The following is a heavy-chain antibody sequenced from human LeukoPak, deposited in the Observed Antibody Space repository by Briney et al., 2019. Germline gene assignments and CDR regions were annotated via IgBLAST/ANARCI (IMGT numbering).Heavy chain of an antibody. D-gene: IGHD2-2*01. Sequence: GGSLRLSCAASGFTFSSYWMSWVRQAPGKGLEWVANIRQDGSETYYADSAKGRFTISRDNAKNSLYMQLNSLTAEDTAVYYCARVAVIYQYYMGVWGRGTTVTVSS. CDR3: ARVAVIYQYYMGV. CDR1: GFTFSSYW. CDR2: IRQDGSET. J-gene: IGHJ6*03. V-gene: IGHV3-7*01.